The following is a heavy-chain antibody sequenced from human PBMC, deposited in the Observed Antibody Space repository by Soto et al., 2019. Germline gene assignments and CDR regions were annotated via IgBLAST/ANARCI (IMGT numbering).Heavy chain of an antibody. CDR2: ISGTASRT. Sequence: PWGSLRLSCSGSGFTPTTTPLSWFRKPPGQGLEWVTTISGTASRTYYVDSVKGRFFISRDNSKNTVTLQMNNLTLDDTAVYYCATSFRYFDNWGQGTRVTVSS. D-gene: IGHD3-9*01. CDR3: ATSFRYFDN. CDR1: GFTPTTTP. V-gene: IGHV3-23*01. J-gene: IGHJ4*02.